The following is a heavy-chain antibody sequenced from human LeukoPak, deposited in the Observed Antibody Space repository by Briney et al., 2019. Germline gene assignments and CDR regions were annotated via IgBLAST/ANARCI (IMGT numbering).Heavy chain of an antibody. D-gene: IGHD4-17*01. CDR1: GGSISSSSYY. CDR3: AGYGDYVARWYFDL. Sequence: SETLSLTCTVSGGSISSSSYYWGWIRQPPGKGLEWIGSIYYSGSTYYNPSLKSRVTISVDTSKNQFSLKLSSVTAADTAVYYCAGYGDYVARWYFDLWGRGTLVTVSS. J-gene: IGHJ2*01. V-gene: IGHV4-39*07. CDR2: IYYSGST.